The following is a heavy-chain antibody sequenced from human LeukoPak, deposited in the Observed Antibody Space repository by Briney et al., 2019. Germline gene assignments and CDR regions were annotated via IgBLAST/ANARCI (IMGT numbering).Heavy chain of an antibody. CDR2: ISGSGSST. J-gene: IGHJ4*02. CDR1: GSTFSSYA. CDR3: AKGVRWELPFDY. V-gene: IGHV3-23*01. Sequence: TGGSLSPSCEAPGSTFSSYALSWVRQAPGKGLEGVSAISGSGSSTYYADSVKGRFTISRDNSKNTLYLQMNSLRAEDTAVYYCAKGVRWELPFDYWGQGTLVTVSS. D-gene: IGHD5-24*01.